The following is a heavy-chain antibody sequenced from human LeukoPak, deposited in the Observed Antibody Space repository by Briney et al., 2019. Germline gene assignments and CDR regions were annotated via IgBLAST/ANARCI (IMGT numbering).Heavy chain of an antibody. V-gene: IGHV3-23*01. D-gene: IGHD5-18*01. J-gene: IGHJ4*02. CDR1: GFTFSSYA. CDR2: ISGSGGST. CDR3: ARGRTAMDH. Sequence: PGGSLRLPCAASGFTFSSYAMSWVRQAPGKGLEWVSAISGSGGSTCYADSVKGRFTISRDNAKNSLYLQMNSLRAEDTAVYYCARGRTAMDHWGQGTLVTVSS.